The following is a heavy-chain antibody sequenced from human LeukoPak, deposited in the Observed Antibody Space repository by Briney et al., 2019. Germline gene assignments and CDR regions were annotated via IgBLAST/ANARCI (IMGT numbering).Heavy chain of an antibody. CDR1: GGSVRRDSYY. D-gene: IGHD1-1*01. Sequence: SETLSLTCTVSGGSVRRDSYYWSWIRQSPGKGLEWIGYIYYSGSTSCNPSLKSRVTMSVDTSKNQVSLKLSSVTAADTAVYYCATRPSGSDRFLPYFDYWGQGALVTVSS. CDR3: ATRPSGSDRFLPYFDY. CDR2: IYYSGST. J-gene: IGHJ4*02. V-gene: IGHV4-61*01.